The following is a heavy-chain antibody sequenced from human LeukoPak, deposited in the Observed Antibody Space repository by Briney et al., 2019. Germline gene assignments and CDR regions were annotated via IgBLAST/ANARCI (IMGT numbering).Heavy chain of an antibody. D-gene: IGHD3-22*01. CDR2: IIPILGIA. Sequence: SVKVSCKASGGTFSSYAISWVRQAPGQGLEWMGRIIPILGIANYAQKFQGRVTITADKSTSTASMELSSLRSEDTAVYYCARGEDSSGYRTFDYWGQGTLVTVSS. J-gene: IGHJ4*02. CDR1: GGTFSSYA. CDR3: ARGEDSSGYRTFDY. V-gene: IGHV1-69*04.